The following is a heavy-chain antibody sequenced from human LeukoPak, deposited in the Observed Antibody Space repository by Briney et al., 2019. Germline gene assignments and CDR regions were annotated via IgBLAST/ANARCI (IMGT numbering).Heavy chain of an antibody. CDR1: GFTFSNYA. CDR2: ISGSGGST. J-gene: IGHJ4*02. CDR3: ARSQGIVATILDY. Sequence: GGSLRLSCAVSGFTFSNYAMSWVRQAPGKGLEWVSVISGSGGSTYYADSVKGRFTISRDNSKDTLYLQMNSLRAEDTAVYYCARSQGIVATILDYWGQGTLVTVSS. D-gene: IGHD5-12*01. V-gene: IGHV3-23*01.